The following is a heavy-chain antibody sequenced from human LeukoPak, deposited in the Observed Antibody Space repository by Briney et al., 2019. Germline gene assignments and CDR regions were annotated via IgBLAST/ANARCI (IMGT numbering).Heavy chain of an antibody. CDR2: IYYSGST. D-gene: IGHD3-9*01. V-gene: IGHV4-39*01. CDR3: ARLLVDYDILTGYYPIDY. CDR1: GGSISSSSYY. Sequence: SETLSLTCTVSGGSISSSSYYWGWIRQPPGKGLEWIGSIYYSGSTYYNPSLKSRVTISVDTSKNQFSLKLSSVTAADTAVYYCARLLVDYDILTGYYPIDYWGQGTLVTVSS. J-gene: IGHJ4*02.